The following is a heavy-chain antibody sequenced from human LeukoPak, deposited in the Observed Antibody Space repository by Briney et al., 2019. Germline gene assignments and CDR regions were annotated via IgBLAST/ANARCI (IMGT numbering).Heavy chain of an antibody. CDR1: GFTFSSYG. CDR3: ARVRASTIFEAYYYMDV. CDR2: IWYDGNNK. V-gene: IGHV3-33*01. Sequence: PGGSLRLSCAASGFTFSSYGMHWVRQAPGKGLGWVAVIWYDGNNKYYADSVKGRFTISRDNSKNTLYLQTNSLSAEDTAVYYCARVRASTIFEAYYYMDVWGKGTTVTVSS. D-gene: IGHD3-3*01. J-gene: IGHJ6*03.